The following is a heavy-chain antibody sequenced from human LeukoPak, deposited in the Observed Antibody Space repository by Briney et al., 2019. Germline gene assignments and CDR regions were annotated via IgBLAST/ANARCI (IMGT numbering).Heavy chain of an antibody. CDR1: GFTFSNAW. J-gene: IGHJ3*02. D-gene: IGHD3-10*01. CDR3: ATREFRYYGSGTYPVAFDI. Sequence: GGSLRLSCAASGFTFSNAWMSWVRQAPGKGLEWVGRIKSKTDGGTTDYVAPVKGRFTISRDDSKNTLYLQMNSLKTEDTAVYYCATREFRYYGSGTYPVAFDIWGQGTMVTVSS. CDR2: IKSKTDGGTT. V-gene: IGHV3-15*01.